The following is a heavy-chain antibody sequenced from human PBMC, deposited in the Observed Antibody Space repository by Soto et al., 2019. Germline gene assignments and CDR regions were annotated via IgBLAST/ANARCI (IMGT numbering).Heavy chain of an antibody. CDR2: ISNDGSNR. D-gene: IGHD4-4*01. V-gene: IGHV3-30*18. J-gene: IGHJ4*02. CDR3: AKDKGLKFFDY. Sequence: QVQLVESGGGVVQPGRSLRLSCEVSGLTFSRHGMHWVRQAPGKGLEWVTFISNDGSNRYYVDFIKGRFTISRDDSKNTLFLQMDSLRTEDTAVYYCAKDKGLKFFDYWGQGTRVTVSS. CDR1: GLTFSRHG.